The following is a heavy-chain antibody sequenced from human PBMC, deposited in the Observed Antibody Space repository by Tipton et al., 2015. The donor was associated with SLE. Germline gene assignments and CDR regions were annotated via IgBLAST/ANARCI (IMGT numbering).Heavy chain of an antibody. Sequence: TLSLTCTVSGGSISSSSYYWSWIRQPPGKGLEWIGYIYYSGSTNYNPSLKSRVTISVDTSKNQFSLKLSSVTAADTAVYYCARSYAGDDIWGQGTMVTVSS. CDR3: ARSYAGDDI. V-gene: IGHV4-61*01. CDR1: GGSISSSSYY. D-gene: IGHD2-2*01. CDR2: IYYSGST. J-gene: IGHJ3*02.